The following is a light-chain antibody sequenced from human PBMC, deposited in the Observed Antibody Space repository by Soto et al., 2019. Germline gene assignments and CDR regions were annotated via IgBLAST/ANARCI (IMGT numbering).Light chain of an antibody. J-gene: IGKJ5*01. CDR1: QSVSIN. CDR2: GAS. V-gene: IGKV3-15*01. Sequence: EIVMTQSPATLSVSGGESATPHLRASQSVSINLAWFQQKPGQAPRLLIHGASTRASGVPARFRGSGSGTDFTLTISSLQSEDFAIYFCQQFTGWPPSITFGQGTRLEI. CDR3: QQFTGWPPSIT.